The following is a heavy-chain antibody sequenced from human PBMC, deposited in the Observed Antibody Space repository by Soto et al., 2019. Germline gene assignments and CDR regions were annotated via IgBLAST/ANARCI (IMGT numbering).Heavy chain of an antibody. Sequence: QIILKESGPTLVKPTQTLTLTCSFSGFSLSTTSVGVGWIRQPPGKALQWLALIYWDGDKRYSPSQKRRLTITKDTSKKQVVLTMTNMDPVDTGTYYCVYMPTQQWMSFNVWGQGTMVIVSS. J-gene: IGHJ3*01. CDR1: GFSLSTTSVG. CDR2: IYWDGDK. D-gene: IGHD6-19*01. CDR3: VYMPTQQWMSFNV. V-gene: IGHV2-5*02.